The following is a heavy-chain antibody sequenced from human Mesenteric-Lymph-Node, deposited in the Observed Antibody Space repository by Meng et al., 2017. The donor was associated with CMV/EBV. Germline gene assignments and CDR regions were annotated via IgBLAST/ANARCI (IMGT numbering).Heavy chain of an antibody. CDR3: AKEGSGLTIFGVATDY. J-gene: IGHJ4*02. CDR2: IRYDGSNK. D-gene: IGHD3-3*01. CDR1: GFTFSSYG. Sequence: GGSLRLSCAASGFTFSSYGMHWVRQAPGKGLEWVAFIRYDGSNKYYADSVKGRFTISRDNSKNTPYLQMNSLRAEDTAVYYCAKEGSGLTIFGVATDYWGQGTLVTVSS. V-gene: IGHV3-30*02.